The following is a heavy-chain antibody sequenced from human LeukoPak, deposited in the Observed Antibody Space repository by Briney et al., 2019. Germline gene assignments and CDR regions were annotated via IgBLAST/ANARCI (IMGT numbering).Heavy chain of an antibody. D-gene: IGHD4-23*01. Sequence: PGRSLRLSCAASGFTLTYYAMPWVRQAPGKGLEWVAVTSYDGNKKYYADSVKGRFTISRDSSKNTLYLQMSSLRAEDRAVYYCARSSYDYGGIEGPFDYWGQGTLVTVSS. CDR3: ARSSYDYGGIEGPFDY. J-gene: IGHJ4*02. V-gene: IGHV3-30*15. CDR1: GFTLTYYA. CDR2: TSYDGNKK.